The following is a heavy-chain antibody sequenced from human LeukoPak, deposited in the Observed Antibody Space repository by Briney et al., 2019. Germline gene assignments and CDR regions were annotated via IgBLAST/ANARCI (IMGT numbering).Heavy chain of an antibody. J-gene: IGHJ4*02. CDR3: AGGTAVVGRGVDY. D-gene: IGHD6-19*01. CDR1: GFPFSSYW. CDR2: INYDGSNT. V-gene: IGHV3-74*01. Sequence: PGGPLRLSCAASGFPFSSYWMHWVPQAPGKGLVGVSHINYDGSNTIYADSVKARFTIYRDNAKNTLYLKMNSLRAEHRAVYYCAGGTAVVGRGVDYWGQGTLVTVSS.